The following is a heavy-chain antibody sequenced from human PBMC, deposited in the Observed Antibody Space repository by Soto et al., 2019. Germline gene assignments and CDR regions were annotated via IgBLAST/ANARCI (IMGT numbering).Heavy chain of an antibody. D-gene: IGHD6-19*01. CDR1: GGSFSGYY. CDR2: INHGGST. V-gene: IGHV4-34*01. CDR3: ARTATYSSGWVNAFDI. Sequence: SETLSLTCAVYGGSFSGYYWSWIRQPPGKGLEWIGDINHGGSTNYNPSLKSRVTMSVDTSKNQFSLKLSSVTAADTAVYYCARTATYSSGWVNAFDIWGQGTMVTVSS. J-gene: IGHJ3*02.